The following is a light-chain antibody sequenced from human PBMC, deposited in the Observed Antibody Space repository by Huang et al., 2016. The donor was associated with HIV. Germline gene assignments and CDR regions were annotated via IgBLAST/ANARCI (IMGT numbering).Light chain of an antibody. Sequence: IQMTQSPTSLSASVGDRVFISCRTSQNVGTYLNWYQQKPGQAPKLLISSASTLLSGVPSRFSGGGSGTVFTLTIRGLQFDDFATYFCQQSYGALSSFGPGTRL. CDR1: QNVGTY. CDR2: SAS. CDR3: QQSYGALSS. V-gene: IGKV1-39*01. J-gene: IGKJ5*01.